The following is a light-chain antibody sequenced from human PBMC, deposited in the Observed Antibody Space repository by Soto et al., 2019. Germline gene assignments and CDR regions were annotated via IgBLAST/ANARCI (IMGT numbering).Light chain of an antibody. J-gene: IGKJ1*01. Sequence: EIVLTQSPATLSLSPGERATLSCRASQSLSSISLGWDQQKPGQPPQRPLSGASSRAAVMPVRFSGSGSGTDFTLTINRLEPEDFAVYHCQQYDSSPRTFGQGTKVDIK. CDR1: QSLSSIS. CDR2: GAS. CDR3: QQYDSSPRT. V-gene: IGKV3-20*01.